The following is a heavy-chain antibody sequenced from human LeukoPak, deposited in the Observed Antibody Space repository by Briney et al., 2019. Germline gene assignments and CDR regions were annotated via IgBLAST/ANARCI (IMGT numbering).Heavy chain of an antibody. J-gene: IGHJ2*01. CDR2: IYYSGST. D-gene: IGHD5-18*01. V-gene: IGHV4-59*01. CDR1: GGSISSYY. CDR3: ARGGYSYGYTDWYLDL. Sequence: SETLSLTCTVSGGSISSYYWSWIRQPPGKGLEWIGYIYYSGSTNYNPSLKSRVTISVDTSKNQFSLKLSSVTAADTAVYYCARGGYSYGYTDWYLDLWGRGTLVTVSS.